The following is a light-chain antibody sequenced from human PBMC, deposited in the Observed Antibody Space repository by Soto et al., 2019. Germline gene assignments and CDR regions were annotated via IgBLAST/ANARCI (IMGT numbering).Light chain of an antibody. CDR2: DAS. CDR1: QSVSSY. J-gene: IGKJ1*01. Sequence: EIGLTQSPGTLSLSPGERATLSCRASQSVSSYLAWYQQKPGQAPRLLIYDASNRATGIPARFSGSGSGTEFTLTISSLQSEDFAVYYCQQYNNWPPWTFGQGTKVDIK. CDR3: QQYNNWPPWT. V-gene: IGKV3D-15*01.